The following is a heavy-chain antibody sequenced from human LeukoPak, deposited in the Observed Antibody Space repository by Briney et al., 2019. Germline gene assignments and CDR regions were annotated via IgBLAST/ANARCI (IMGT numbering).Heavy chain of an antibody. D-gene: IGHD3-22*01. CDR3: TRGSDTYMDV. Sequence: GSLRLSCAASGFTFSSYDMHWIRQATGKGLEWVAAIGTAGDTYYPASVRGRFTVSRENARNSLSLQMNNLRAGDTAVYYCTRGSDTYMDVWGQGTTVTVSS. CDR2: IGTAGDT. V-gene: IGHV3-13*01. CDR1: GFTFSSYD. J-gene: IGHJ6*03.